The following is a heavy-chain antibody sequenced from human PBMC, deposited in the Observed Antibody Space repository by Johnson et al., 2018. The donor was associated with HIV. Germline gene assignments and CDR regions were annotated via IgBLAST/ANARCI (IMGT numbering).Heavy chain of an antibody. CDR2: ISSSGSSR. D-gene: IGHD3-10*01. J-gene: IGHJ3*02. CDR1: GFTVSSNY. V-gene: IGHV3-11*01. CDR3: TTGDSQGVAFDI. Sequence: QVQLVESGGGFVQPGGSLRLSCAASGFTVSSNYMSWVRQAPGKGLEWVSYISSSGSSRYYADSVKGRFTITRDNVKNSLYMQMNSLKTEDTAVYYCTTGDSQGVAFDIWGQGTMVTVSS.